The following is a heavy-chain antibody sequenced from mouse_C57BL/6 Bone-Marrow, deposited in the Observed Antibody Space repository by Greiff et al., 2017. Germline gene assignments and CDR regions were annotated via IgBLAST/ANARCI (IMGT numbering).Heavy chain of an antibody. CDR3: ARLSKLFYAMDY. CDR1: GFSLTSYG. D-gene: IGHD6-2*01. V-gene: IGHV2-6*03. J-gene: IGHJ4*01. CDR2: IWSDGST. Sequence: QVQLKQSGPGLVAPSQSLSITCTVSGFSLTSYGVHWVRQPPGKGLEWLVVIWSDGSTTYNSALKSRLSISKDNSKSQVFLKMNSLQTDDTAMYYCARLSKLFYAMDYWGQGTSVTVSS.